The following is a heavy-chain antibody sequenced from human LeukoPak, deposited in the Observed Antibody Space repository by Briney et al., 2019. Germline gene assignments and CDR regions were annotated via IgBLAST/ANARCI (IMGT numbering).Heavy chain of an antibody. Sequence: VASVKVSCKASGGIFSSYAISWVRQAPGQGLEWMGGIIPIFGTANYAQKFQGRVTITADESTSTAYMELSSLRSEDTAVYYCARVSSAAGYSYYYGMDVWGKGTTVTVSS. CDR2: IIPIFGTA. CDR1: GGIFSSYA. V-gene: IGHV1-69*13. CDR3: ARVSSAAGYSYYYGMDV. D-gene: IGHD6-13*01. J-gene: IGHJ6*04.